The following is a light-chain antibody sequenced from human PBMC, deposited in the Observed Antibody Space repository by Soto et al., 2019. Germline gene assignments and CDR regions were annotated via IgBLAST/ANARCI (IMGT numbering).Light chain of an antibody. CDR3: GSYTTSLYV. CDR2: EVS. CDR1: SSDVGGYNY. Sequence: QSALTQPASVSGSPGQSITISCTGTSSDVGGYNYVSWYQHHPGKAPKLLIYEVSNRPSGVSDRFSGSKSSNTASLTISGLQAEDESDYYCGSYTTSLYVFGSGTKVTVL. J-gene: IGLJ1*01. V-gene: IGLV2-14*01.